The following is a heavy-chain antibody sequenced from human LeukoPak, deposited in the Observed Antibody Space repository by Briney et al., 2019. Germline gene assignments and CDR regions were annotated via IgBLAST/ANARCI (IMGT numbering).Heavy chain of an antibody. CDR2: IIPIFGTA. V-gene: IGHV1-69*05. D-gene: IGHD3-22*01. J-gene: IGHJ4*02. CDR3: ARDRYDSSGYYPRPGDY. CDR1: GGTFSSYA. Sequence: SVKVSCKASGGTFSSYAISWVRQAPGQGLEWMGRIIPIFGTANYAQKFAGRVTITTDESTSTAYMELSSLRSEDTAVYYCARDRYDSSGYYPRPGDYWGQGTLVTVSS.